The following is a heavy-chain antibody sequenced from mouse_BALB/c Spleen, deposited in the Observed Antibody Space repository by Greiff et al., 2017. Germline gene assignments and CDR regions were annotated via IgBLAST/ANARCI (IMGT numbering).Heavy chain of an antibody. CDR1: GYTFTDYA. CDR3: ARSGGTPYAMDY. J-gene: IGHJ4*01. CDR2: ISTYYGDA. Sequence: VQLQQSGAELVRPGVSVKISCKGSGYTFTDYAMHWVKQSHAKSLEWIGVISTYYGDASYNQKFKGKATMTVDKSSSTAYMELARLTSEDSAIYYCARSGGTPYAMDYWGQGTSVTVSS. D-gene: IGHD2-14*01. V-gene: IGHV1S137*01.